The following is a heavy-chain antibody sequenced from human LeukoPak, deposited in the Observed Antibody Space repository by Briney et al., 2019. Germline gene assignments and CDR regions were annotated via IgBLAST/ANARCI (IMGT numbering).Heavy chain of an antibody. CDR2: ISGSGGST. Sequence: PGGSLRLSRAASGFTFSSYAMSWVRQAPGKGLEWVSAISGSGGSTYYADSVKGRFTISRDNSKNTLYLQMNSLRAEDTAVYYCAKVSGYSSGWYVSYFDYWGQGTLVTVSS. V-gene: IGHV3-23*01. D-gene: IGHD6-19*01. CDR3: AKVSGYSSGWYVSYFDY. CDR1: GFTFSSYA. J-gene: IGHJ4*02.